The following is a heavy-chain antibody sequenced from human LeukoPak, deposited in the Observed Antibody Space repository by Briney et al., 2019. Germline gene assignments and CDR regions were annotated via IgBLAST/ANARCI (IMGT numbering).Heavy chain of an antibody. D-gene: IGHD6-13*01. CDR2: ISSSGSTI. CDR1: GFTFSSYE. Sequence: GGSLRLSCAASGFTFSSYEMNWVRQAPGKGLEWVSYISSSGSTIYYADSVKGRFTISRDNAKNSLYMQMNSLRAEDTAVYYCARDQRGKYSSSPYWGQGTLVTVSS. CDR3: ARDQRGKYSSSPY. V-gene: IGHV3-48*03. J-gene: IGHJ4*02.